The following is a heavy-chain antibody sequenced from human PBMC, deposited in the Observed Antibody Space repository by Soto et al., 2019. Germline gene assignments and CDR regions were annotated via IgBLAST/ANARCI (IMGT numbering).Heavy chain of an antibody. J-gene: IGHJ6*02. CDR2: IYYSGST. D-gene: IGHD5-18*01. V-gene: IGHV4-59*01. CDR1: GGTISSYY. CDR3: ARSPGIRLWLNYYYYGMDV. Sequence: SETLSLTCTASGGTISSYYWSWIRQPPGKGLEWIGYIYYSGSTNYNPSLKSRVTISVDTSKNQFSLKLSSVTAADTAVYYCARSPGIRLWLNYYYYGMDVWGQGTTVTVSS.